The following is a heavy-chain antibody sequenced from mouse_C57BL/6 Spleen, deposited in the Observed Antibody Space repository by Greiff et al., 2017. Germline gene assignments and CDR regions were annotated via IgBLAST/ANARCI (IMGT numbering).Heavy chain of an antibody. CDR2: ISSGSSTI. J-gene: IGHJ4*01. V-gene: IGHV5-17*01. CDR1: GFTFSDYG. Sequence: VQLKESGGGLVKPGGSLKLSCAASGFTFSDYGMHWVRQAPEKGLEWVAYISSGSSTIYYADTVKGRFTISRDNAKNTLFLQMTSLRSEDTAMYYCARPDYDYAMDYWGQGTPVTVSS. D-gene: IGHD2-4*01. CDR3: ARPDYDYAMDY.